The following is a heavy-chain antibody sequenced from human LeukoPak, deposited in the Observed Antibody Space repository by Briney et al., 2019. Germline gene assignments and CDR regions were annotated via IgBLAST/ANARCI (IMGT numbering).Heavy chain of an antibody. CDR3: ARRGAYSYSFDY. J-gene: IGHJ4*02. CDR2: IYPGDSDT. CDR1: AYSFTSYW. V-gene: IGHV5-51*01. D-gene: IGHD1-26*01. Sequence: GESLKISCNGSAYSFTSYWIGWVGQMPGKGLEWMGIIYPGDSDTRYSPSFQGQVTISADKSISTAYLQWSSLKASDTATYYCARRGAYSYSFDYWGQGTLVTVSS.